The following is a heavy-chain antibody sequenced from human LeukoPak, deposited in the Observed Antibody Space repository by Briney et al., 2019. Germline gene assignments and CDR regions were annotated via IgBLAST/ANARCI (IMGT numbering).Heavy chain of an antibody. D-gene: IGHD2-21*01. J-gene: IGHJ3*02. CDR1: GFSFSTYS. Sequence: PGGSLRLSCAASGFSFSTYSMNWVRQAPGKGLEWVSSISSSSGYIYYADSVKGRFTISRDNAKNSLYLQVNSLRAEDTAVYYCARDRIRHGDAFDIWGQGTTVTVSS. V-gene: IGHV3-21*01. CDR3: ARDRIRHGDAFDI. CDR2: ISSSSGYI.